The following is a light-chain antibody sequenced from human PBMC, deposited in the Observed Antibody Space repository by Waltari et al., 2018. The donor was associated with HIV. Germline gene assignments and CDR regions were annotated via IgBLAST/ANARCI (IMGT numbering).Light chain of an antibody. V-gene: IGLV1-44*01. CDR2: SNN. CDR3: AAWDDSLNAWV. Sequence: QSVLTQPPSASGTPGQRVTISCSGSSSNIGSNTVNWYQPLPGPAPKLLIYSNNQRPSGVPDRFSGSKSGTSASLAISGLQSEDEADYYCAAWDDSLNAWVFGGGTKLTVL. J-gene: IGLJ3*02. CDR1: SSNIGSNT.